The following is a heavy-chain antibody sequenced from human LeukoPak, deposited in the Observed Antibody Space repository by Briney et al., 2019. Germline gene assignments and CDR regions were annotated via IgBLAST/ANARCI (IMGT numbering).Heavy chain of an antibody. CDR3: AKDRYSSGWYSDFDY. J-gene: IGHJ4*02. Sequence: GGSLRLSCAASGFTFSNYDIHWVRQATGEGLEWVSAIGTAGDTYYPGSVKGRFTISRDNSKNTVYLQMNSLRAEDTAVYYCAKDRYSSGWYSDFDYWGQGTLVTVSS. D-gene: IGHD6-19*01. CDR1: GFTFSNYD. V-gene: IGHV3-13*04. CDR2: IGTAGDT.